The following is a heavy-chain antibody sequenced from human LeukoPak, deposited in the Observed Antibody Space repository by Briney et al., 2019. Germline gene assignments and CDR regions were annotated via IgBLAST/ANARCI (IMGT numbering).Heavy chain of an antibody. V-gene: IGHV1-2*02. D-gene: IGHD3-22*01. CDR3: ARGERLLLLFYWFDP. J-gene: IGHJ5*02. CDR1: GYTFTGYY. CDR2: INPNSGGT. Sequence: GASVKVSCKASGYTFTGYYMHWVRQAPGQGLEWMGWINPNSGGTNYAQKFQGRVTMTRDTSISTAYMELSRLRSDDTAVYYCARGERLLLLFYWFDPWGQGTLVTVSS.